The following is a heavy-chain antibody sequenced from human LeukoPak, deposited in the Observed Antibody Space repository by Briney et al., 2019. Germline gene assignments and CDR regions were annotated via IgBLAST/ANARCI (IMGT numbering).Heavy chain of an antibody. CDR1: GGSISSYY. D-gene: IGHD3-10*01. Sequence: PSETLSLTCTFSGGSISSYYWSWIRQPAGKGLEWIGRIHTSGSTNYNPSLKSRVTMSVDTSKNQFSLKLRSVTAADTAMYYCAREDYGSGIGGSDWLDPWGQGTLVTVSS. CDR2: IHTSGST. V-gene: IGHV4-4*07. J-gene: IGHJ5*02. CDR3: AREDYGSGIGGSDWLDP.